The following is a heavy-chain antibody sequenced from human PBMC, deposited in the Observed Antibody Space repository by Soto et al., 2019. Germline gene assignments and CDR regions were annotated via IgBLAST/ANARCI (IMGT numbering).Heavy chain of an antibody. CDR3: ARDLPPPAYYYDSSGPDAFDI. D-gene: IGHD3-22*01. J-gene: IGHJ3*02. CDR1: GYTFTSYG. V-gene: IGHV1-18*04. Sequence: ASVKVSCKASGYTFTSYGISWVRQAPGQGLEWMGWISAYNGNTNYAQKLQGRVTMTTGTSTSTAYMELRSLRSDDTAVYYCARDLPPPAYYYDSSGPDAFDIWGQGTMVTVSS. CDR2: ISAYNGNT.